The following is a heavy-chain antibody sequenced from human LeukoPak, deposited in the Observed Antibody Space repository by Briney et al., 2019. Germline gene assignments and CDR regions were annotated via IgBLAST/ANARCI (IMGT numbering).Heavy chain of an antibody. D-gene: IGHD6-19*01. V-gene: IGHV3-21*01. CDR2: ISSSSSYI. CDR1: GFTFSSYS. J-gene: IGHJ3*02. Sequence: GGSLRLSCAASGFTFSSYSMNWVRQPPGKGLEWVSSISSSSSYIYYADSVKGRFTISRDNAKNSLYLQMNSLRAEDTAVYYCARPYSSGLDAFDIWGQGTMVTVSS. CDR3: ARPYSSGLDAFDI.